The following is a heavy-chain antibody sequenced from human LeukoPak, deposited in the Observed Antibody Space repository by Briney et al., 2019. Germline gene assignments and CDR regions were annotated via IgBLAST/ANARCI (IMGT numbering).Heavy chain of an antibody. D-gene: IGHD6-13*01. J-gene: IGHJ3*02. CDR2: IWYDGSNK. Sequence: GRSLRLSCAASGFTFSSYGMHWARQAPGKGLEWVAVIWYDGSNKYYADSVKGRFTISRDNSKNTLYLQINSLRAEDTAVYYCARVPQDDSSSWFASRVAFDIWGQGTMVTVSS. CDR3: ARVPQDDSSSWFASRVAFDI. V-gene: IGHV3-33*01. CDR1: GFTFSSYG.